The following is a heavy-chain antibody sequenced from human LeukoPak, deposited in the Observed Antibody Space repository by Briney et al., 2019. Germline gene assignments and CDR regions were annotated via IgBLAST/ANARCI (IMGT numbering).Heavy chain of an antibody. V-gene: IGHV4-59*01. Sequence: PSETLSLTCTVSGGSISSYYWSWIRQPPGKGLEWIGYIYYSGSTNYNPSLKSRVTISVDTSKNQFSLKLSSVTAADTAEYYCARDPNDGSGYFYYFDYWGQGTLVTVSS. J-gene: IGHJ4*02. CDR3: ARDPNDGSGYFYYFDY. CDR1: GGSISSYY. CDR2: IYYSGST. D-gene: IGHD3-22*01.